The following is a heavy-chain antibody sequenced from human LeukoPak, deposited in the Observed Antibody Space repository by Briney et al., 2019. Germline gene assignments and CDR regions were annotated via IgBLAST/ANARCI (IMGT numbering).Heavy chain of an antibody. CDR2: IYSGDSDT. CDR1: GYSFTSYW. J-gene: IGHJ3*02. D-gene: IGHD3-22*01. V-gene: IGHV5-51*01. CDR3: ARPYYYDSSGYDAFDI. Sequence: GESPKISCKGSGYSFTSYWIGWVRQMPGKGLEWMGIIYSGDSDTRYSPSFQGQVTISADKSISTAYLQWSSLKASDTAMYYCARPYYYDSSGYDAFDIWAKGQWSPSLQ.